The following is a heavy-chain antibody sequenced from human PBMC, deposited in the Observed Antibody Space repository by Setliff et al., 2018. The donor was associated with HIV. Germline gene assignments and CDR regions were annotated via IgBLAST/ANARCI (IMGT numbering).Heavy chain of an antibody. CDR3: ARDRTGGTFDI. V-gene: IGHV4-4*07. CDR1: GDSISSYY. J-gene: IGHJ3*02. CDR2: IYTSGST. Sequence: SETLSLTCTVSGDSISSYYWSWIRQPAGKGLGWIGRIYTSGSTNYNPSLKSRVTMSVDTSKNQFSLKLSSVTAADTAVFYCARDRTGGTFDIWGQGTMVTVSS. D-gene: IGHD3-16*01.